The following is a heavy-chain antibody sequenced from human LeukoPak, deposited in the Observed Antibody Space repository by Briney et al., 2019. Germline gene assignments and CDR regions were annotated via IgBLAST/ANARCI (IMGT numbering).Heavy chain of an antibody. J-gene: IGHJ4*02. Sequence: SETLSLTCTVSGGSISSSSYYWGWIRQPPGKGLEWIGSIYYSGSTYYNPSLKSRVTISVDTSKNQFSLKLSSVTAADTAVYYCVVTTVTTIDYWDQGTLVTVSS. CDR2: IYYSGST. D-gene: IGHD4-17*01. CDR3: VVTTVTTIDY. V-gene: IGHV4-39*01. CDR1: GGSISSSSYY.